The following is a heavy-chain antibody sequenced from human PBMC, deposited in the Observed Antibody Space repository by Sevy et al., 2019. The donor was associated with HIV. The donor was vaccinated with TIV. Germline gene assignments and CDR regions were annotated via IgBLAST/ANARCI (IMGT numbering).Heavy chain of an antibody. D-gene: IGHD2-8*01. Sequence: GGSLRLSCAASGFAFYDYSMSWIRQAPGKGLEWVATLSCGCGQINYADSVKGRFTISRDNSKNSFCLQMDNLRVEDTALYYCAREGCTRPHDYWGQGTRVTVSS. V-gene: IGHV3-23*01. CDR1: GFAFYDYS. J-gene: IGHJ4*02. CDR3: AREGCTRPHDY. CDR2: LSCGCGQI.